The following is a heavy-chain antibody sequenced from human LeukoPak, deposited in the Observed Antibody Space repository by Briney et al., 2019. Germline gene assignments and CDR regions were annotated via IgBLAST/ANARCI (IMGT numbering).Heavy chain of an antibody. D-gene: IGHD3-22*01. CDR3: ARQREGGVSMIDY. J-gene: IGHJ4*02. CDR2: IYYSGST. V-gene: IGHV4-39*01. CDR1: GGSISSSSYY. Sequence: SETLSLTCTVSGGSISSSSYYWGWLRQPPGRGREGIGSIYYSGSTYYNPSLKSRVTISVDTSKNQFSLKLSSVTAADTAVYYCARQREGGVSMIDYWGQGTLVTVSS.